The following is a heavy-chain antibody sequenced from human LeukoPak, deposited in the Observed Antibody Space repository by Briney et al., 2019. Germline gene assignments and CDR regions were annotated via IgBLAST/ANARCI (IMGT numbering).Heavy chain of an antibody. CDR3: ARVRGVDYDYVWGSYRPYYFDY. CDR2: INWNGGST. CDR1: GFTFDDYG. V-gene: IGHV3-20*01. Sequence: PGGSLRLSCAASGFTFDDYGMSWVRQAPGKGLEWVSGINWNGGSTGYADSVKGRFTISRDNAKNSLYLQMNSLRAEDTALYHCARVRGVDYDYVWGSYRPYYFDYWGQGTLVTVSS. D-gene: IGHD3-16*02. J-gene: IGHJ4*02.